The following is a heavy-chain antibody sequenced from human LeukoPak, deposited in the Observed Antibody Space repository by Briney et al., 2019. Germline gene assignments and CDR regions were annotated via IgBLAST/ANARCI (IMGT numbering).Heavy chain of an antibody. D-gene: IGHD3-10*01. J-gene: IGHJ4*02. CDR2: ISGSSGRI. CDR3: AKEEMVRHMYYFDY. V-gene: IGHV3-48*04. CDR1: GFTFSSYS. Sequence: GGSLRLSCAASGFTFSSYSMNWVRQAPGKGLEWVSYISGSSGRIYYADSVKGRFTISRDNAKNSVYLQMNSLRAEDTAVYYCAKEEMVRHMYYFDYWGQGTLVTVSS.